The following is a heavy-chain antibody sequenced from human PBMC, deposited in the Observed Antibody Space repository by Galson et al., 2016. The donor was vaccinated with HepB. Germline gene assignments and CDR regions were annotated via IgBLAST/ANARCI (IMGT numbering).Heavy chain of an antibody. CDR2: ISTTSTTI. D-gene: IGHD2-15*01. V-gene: IGHV3-48*02. CDR1: GFTFSTYT. Sequence: SLRLSCAASGFTFSTYTMYWVRQAPGKGLVWLSYISTTSTTIYYANSVMGRFTISRDNAKSSLFLQMNSLRDEDTAVYYCARGRGCDGGSCNEYYFYVMDVWGQGTTVTVSS. CDR3: ARGRGCDGGSCNEYYFYVMDV. J-gene: IGHJ6*02.